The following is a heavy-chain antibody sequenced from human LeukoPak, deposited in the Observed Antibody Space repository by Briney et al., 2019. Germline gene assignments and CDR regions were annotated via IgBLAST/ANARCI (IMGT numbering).Heavy chain of an antibody. CDR1: GFTFSNYD. Sequence: GGSLRLSCAASGFTFSNYDMHWVRQAPGKGLEWVAVISYDGSNKYYADSVKGRFTISRDNSKNTLYLQMNSLRAEDTAVYYCARTAEGPLDYRGQGTLVTVSS. CDR2: ISYDGSNK. V-gene: IGHV3-30*19. J-gene: IGHJ4*02. CDR3: ARTAEGPLDY.